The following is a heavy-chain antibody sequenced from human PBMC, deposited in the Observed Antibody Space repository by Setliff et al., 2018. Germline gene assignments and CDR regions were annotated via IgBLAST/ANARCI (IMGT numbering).Heavy chain of an antibody. Sequence: SETLSLTCTVSGGSISSGGYYWSWIRQHPGKGLEWIGYIYYSGSTYYNPSLKSLVTISVDTSKKYFFLNLTSVTAADTAVYYCARHLSYSGETMDVWGKGTTVTVSS. CDR2: IYYSGST. CDR1: GGSISSGGYY. V-gene: IGHV4-31*01. CDR3: ARHLSYSGETMDV. J-gene: IGHJ6*03. D-gene: IGHD5-12*01.